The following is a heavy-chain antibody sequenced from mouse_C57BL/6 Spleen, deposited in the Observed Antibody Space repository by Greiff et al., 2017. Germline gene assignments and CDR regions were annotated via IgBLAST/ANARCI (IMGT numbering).Heavy chain of an antibody. D-gene: IGHD2-12*01. J-gene: IGHJ2*01. CDR3: TRRAYYSPFDY. CDR1: GYTFTDYE. Sequence: QVQLQQSGAELVRPGASVTLSCKASGYTFTDYEMHWVKQTPVHGLEWIGAIDPETGGTAYNQKFKGKAILTADKSSSTAYMELRSLTSEDSAVYYCTRRAYYSPFDYWGQGTTLTVSS. CDR2: IDPETGGT. V-gene: IGHV1-15*01.